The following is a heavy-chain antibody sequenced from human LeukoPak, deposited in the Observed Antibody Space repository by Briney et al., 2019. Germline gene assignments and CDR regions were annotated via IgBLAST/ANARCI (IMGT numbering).Heavy chain of an antibody. Sequence: GGSLRLSCAASGFTFSSYAMSWVRQAPGKGLERVSAISGSGGSTYYADSVKGRFTISRDNSKNTLYLQMNSLRAEDTAVYYCAKDGGYCSSTSCYFSWDYYYYMDVWGKGTTVTVSS. CDR1: GFTFSSYA. V-gene: IGHV3-23*01. CDR2: ISGSGGST. J-gene: IGHJ6*03. D-gene: IGHD2-2*01. CDR3: AKDGGYCSSTSCYFSWDYYYYMDV.